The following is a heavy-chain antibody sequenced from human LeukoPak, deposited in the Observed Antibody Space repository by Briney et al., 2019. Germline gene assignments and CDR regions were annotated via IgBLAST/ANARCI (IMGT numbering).Heavy chain of an antibody. CDR2: IYYSGST. D-gene: IGHD2-21*02. Sequence: PSETLSLTCTVSGGCISSGDYYWSWIHQPPGKGLEWMGYIYYSGSTYYNPSLKSRVTISVDTSKNQFSLKLSSVTAADTAVYYCARSMVVTATYYFDYWGQGTLVTVSS. V-gene: IGHV4-30-4*01. J-gene: IGHJ4*02. CDR3: ARSMVVTATYYFDY. CDR1: GGCISSGDYY.